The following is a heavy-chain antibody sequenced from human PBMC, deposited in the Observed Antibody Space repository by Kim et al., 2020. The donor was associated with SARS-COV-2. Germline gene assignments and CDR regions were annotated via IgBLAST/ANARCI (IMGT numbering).Heavy chain of an antibody. CDR3: AKGGLHYDISGDYYYYAVMDV. Sequence: GGSLRLSCAASGFTFSSYGMHWVRQAPGKGLEWVAVISYDGSNKYYADSVKGRFTISRDNSKNKNTLYLQMNSLRAEDTAVYYCAKGGLHYDISGDYYYYAVMDVWGQGTTVTVSS. CDR2: ISYDGSNK. V-gene: IGHV3-30*18. D-gene: IGHD3-22*01. J-gene: IGHJ6*02. CDR1: GFTFSSYG.